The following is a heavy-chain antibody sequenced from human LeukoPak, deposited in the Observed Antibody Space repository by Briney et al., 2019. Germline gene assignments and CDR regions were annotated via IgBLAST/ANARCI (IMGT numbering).Heavy chain of an antibody. Sequence: ASVKVSCKASGYSFTDYYMHWVREAPGQGLEWMGWINPSSGGTNYAQKFQGRVTMTRDTSISTAYMGLSRLRSDDTAVYYCARGPYCSSTSCLFYYYYGMDVWGQGTTVTVSS. CDR3: ARGPYCSSTSCLFYYYYGMDV. V-gene: IGHV1-2*02. D-gene: IGHD2-2*01. J-gene: IGHJ6*02. CDR1: GYSFTDYY. CDR2: INPSSGGT.